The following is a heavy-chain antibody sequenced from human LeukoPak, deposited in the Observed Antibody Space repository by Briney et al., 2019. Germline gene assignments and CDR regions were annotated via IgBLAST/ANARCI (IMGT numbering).Heavy chain of an antibody. CDR2: IIPIFGTA. CDR3: ARDARLYSGSSDAFDI. Sequence: SVKVSCKASGDTFSSYAISWVRQAPGQGLEWMGGIIPIFGTANYAQKFQGRVTITADESTSTAYMELSSLRSEDTAVYYCARDARLYSGSSDAFDIWGQGTMVTVSS. CDR1: GDTFSSYA. V-gene: IGHV1-69*01. D-gene: IGHD1-26*01. J-gene: IGHJ3*02.